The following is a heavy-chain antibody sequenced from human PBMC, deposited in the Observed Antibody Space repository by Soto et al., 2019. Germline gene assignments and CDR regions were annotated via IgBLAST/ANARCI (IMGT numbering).Heavy chain of an antibody. CDR3: ATNGGYYDTSGRKHFPH. CDR2: IYYSGTT. D-gene: IGHD3-10*01. J-gene: IGHJ1*01. CDR1: GGSIRTGGYY. Sequence: SETLSLTCTVSGGSIRTGGYYWSWIRQHPGKGLECIGYIYYSGTTYYNPSLKSRITISVDASKSQFSLKLSSVTAADTAVYYCATNGGYYDTSGRKHFPHWGLGTLVTVYS. V-gene: IGHV4-31*03.